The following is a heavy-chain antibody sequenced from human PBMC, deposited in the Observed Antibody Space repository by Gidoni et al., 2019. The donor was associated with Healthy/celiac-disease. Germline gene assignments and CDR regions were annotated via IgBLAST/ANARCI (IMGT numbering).Heavy chain of an antibody. D-gene: IGHD2-2*01. J-gene: IGHJ4*02. CDR3: ARVTGARYCSSTSCYPN. Sequence: GGSFSGYYWSWIRQPPGKGLEWIGEINHSGSTNYNPSLKSRVTISVDTSKNQFSLKLSSVTAADTAVYYCARVTGARYCSSTSCYPNWGQGTLVTVSS. CDR1: GGSFSGYY. V-gene: IGHV4-34*01. CDR2: INHSGST.